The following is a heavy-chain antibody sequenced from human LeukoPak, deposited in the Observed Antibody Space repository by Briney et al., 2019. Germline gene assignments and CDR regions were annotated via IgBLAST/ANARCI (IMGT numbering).Heavy chain of an antibody. V-gene: IGHV1-2*02. CDR1: GYTFTGYY. J-gene: IGHJ4*02. CDR2: INPNSGGT. D-gene: IGHD1-1*01. Sequence: GASVKVSCKASGYTFTGYYMHWVRQAHGQGLEWMGWINPNSGGTNYAQKFQGRVTMTRDTSISTAYMELSRLRSDDTAVYYCARVPSPVGTIDYWGQGTLVTVSS. CDR3: ARVPSPVGTIDY.